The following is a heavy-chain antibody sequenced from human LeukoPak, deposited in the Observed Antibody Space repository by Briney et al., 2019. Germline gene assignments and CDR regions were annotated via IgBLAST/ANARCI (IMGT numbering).Heavy chain of an antibody. CDR2: VYYSGST. V-gene: IGHV4-31*03. D-gene: IGHD5-12*01. J-gene: IGHJ6*04. Sequence: SETLSLTCTVSGGSISSGGYYWSWSRQHPGKGLEWIGYVYYSGSTYYNPSLKSRVTISVDTSKNQFSLKLSSVTAADTAVYYCASAPPPYSPCYYYYGMDVWGKGTTVTVSS. CDR1: GGSISSGGYY. CDR3: ASAPPPYSPCYYYYGMDV.